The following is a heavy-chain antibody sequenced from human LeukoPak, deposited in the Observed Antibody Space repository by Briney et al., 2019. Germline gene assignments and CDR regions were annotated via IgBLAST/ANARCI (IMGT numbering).Heavy chain of an antibody. J-gene: IGHJ3*02. CDR2: INVDGTAE. CDR3: ARDPYRFAFDI. D-gene: IGHD1-26*01. CDR1: GFSFSTIY. V-gene: IGHV3-7*03. Sequence: GGSLRLSCAASGFSFSTIYMSWIRQTPGQGLEWVANINVDGTAEYYVDSVKGRFTISRDNAKNSLYLQMNSLRAEDTAVYYCARDPYRFAFDIWGQGTVVLVSS.